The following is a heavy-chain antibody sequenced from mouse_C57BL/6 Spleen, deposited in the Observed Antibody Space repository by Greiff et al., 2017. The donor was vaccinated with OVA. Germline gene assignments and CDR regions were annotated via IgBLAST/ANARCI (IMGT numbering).Heavy chain of an antibody. CDR1: GYTFTSYW. V-gene: IGHV1-69*01. D-gene: IGHD3-2*02. Sequence: QVQLQQSGAELVMPGASVKLSCKASGYTFTSYWMHWVKQRPGQGLEWIGEIDPSDSYTNYNQKFKGNSTLTVDKSSSTAYMQLSSLTSEDSAVYYCARSGSSGYGDFDYWGQGTTLTVSS. CDR2: IDPSDSYT. CDR3: ARSGSSGYGDFDY. J-gene: IGHJ2*01.